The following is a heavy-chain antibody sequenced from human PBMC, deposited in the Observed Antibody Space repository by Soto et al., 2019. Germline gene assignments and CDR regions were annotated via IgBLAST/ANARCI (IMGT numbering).Heavy chain of an antibody. Sequence: APVKVSCKASGFTVTTSAVQWVRQARGQRLEWIGWILFGSGNTDYAQKFQERLTITSDMSTSTAYMELSSLRSEDTAVYYCATSEVDDTWCQGTLVTVSS. CDR1: GFTVTTSA. J-gene: IGHJ5*02. V-gene: IGHV1-58*01. CDR2: ILFGSGNT. D-gene: IGHD3-22*01. CDR3: ATSEVDDT.